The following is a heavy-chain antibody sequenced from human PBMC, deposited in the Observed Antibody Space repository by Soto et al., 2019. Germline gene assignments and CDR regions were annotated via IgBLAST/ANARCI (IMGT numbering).Heavy chain of an antibody. CDR3: AATMVRGVMYYFDY. CDR1: GFTFDDYA. D-gene: IGHD3-10*01. Sequence: GGSLRLSCAASGFTFDDYAMHWVRQAPGKGLEWVSGISWNSGSIGYADSVKGRFTISRDNAKNSLYLQMNSLRAEDTALYYCAATMVRGVMYYFDYWGQGTLVTVSS. V-gene: IGHV3-9*01. J-gene: IGHJ4*02. CDR2: ISWNSGSI.